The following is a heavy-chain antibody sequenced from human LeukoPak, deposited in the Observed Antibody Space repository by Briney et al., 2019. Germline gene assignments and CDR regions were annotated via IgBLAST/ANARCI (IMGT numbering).Heavy chain of an antibody. CDR2: INPDSGGT. D-gene: IGHD3-3*01. CDR1: GYTFTGYY. CDR3: ARAHGFWSGFYPVDY. V-gene: IGHV1-2*02. J-gene: IGHJ4*02. Sequence: ASVKVSCKASGYTFTGYYMHWVRQAPGQGLEWMGWINPDSGGTKYAQKFQGRVSMTRDTSSSTAYMELSRLRSDDTAVYYCARAHGFWSGFYPVDYWGQGTLVTVSS.